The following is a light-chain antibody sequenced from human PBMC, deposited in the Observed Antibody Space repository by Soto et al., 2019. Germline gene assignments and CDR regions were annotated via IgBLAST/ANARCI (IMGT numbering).Light chain of an antibody. CDR2: GNS. Sequence: QAVVTQPPSVSGAPGQRVTISCTGRSSNIGAGYDVHWYPQLPGTAPKLLIYGNSNRPSGVPDRFSCSKSGTSASLAITGLQAEDEADYYCQSYDSSLRGVVFGGGTKLTVL. CDR3: QSYDSSLRGVV. J-gene: IGLJ2*01. V-gene: IGLV1-40*01. CDR1: SSNIGAGYD.